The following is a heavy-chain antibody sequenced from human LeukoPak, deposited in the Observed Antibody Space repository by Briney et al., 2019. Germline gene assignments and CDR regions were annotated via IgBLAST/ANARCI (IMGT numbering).Heavy chain of an antibody. V-gene: IGHV1-69*13. D-gene: IGHD4-23*01. CDR1: GGTFSSYA. Sequence: ASVKVSCKASGGTFSSYAISWVRQAPGQGLEWMGGIIPISGTANYAQKFQGRVTITADESTSTAHMELSSLRSEDTAAYYCARRYGGADYWGQGTLVTVSS. CDR2: IIPISGTA. J-gene: IGHJ4*02. CDR3: ARRYGGADY.